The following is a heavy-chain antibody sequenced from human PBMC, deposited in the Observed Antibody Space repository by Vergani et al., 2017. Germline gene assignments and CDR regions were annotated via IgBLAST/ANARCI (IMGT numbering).Heavy chain of an antibody. Sequence: EVQLVESGGGLVKPGGSLRLSCAASGFTFSSYSMNWVRQAPGKGLEWVSSISSSSSYIYYADSVKGRFTISRDNAKNSLYLQMNSLRAEDTAVYYCATGGVIKDFDYWGQGTLVTVSS. J-gene: IGHJ4*02. V-gene: IGHV3-21*04. CDR1: GFTFSSYS. D-gene: IGHD3-10*01. CDR2: ISSSSSYI. CDR3: ATGGVIKDFDY.